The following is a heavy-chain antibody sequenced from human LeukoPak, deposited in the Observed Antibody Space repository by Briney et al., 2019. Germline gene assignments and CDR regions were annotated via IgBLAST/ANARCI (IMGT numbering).Heavy chain of an antibody. CDR2: IFSGGSA. V-gene: IGHV3-53*05. CDR3: SKGKGLTGFGYFDY. J-gene: IGHJ4*02. D-gene: IGHD3-9*01. Sequence: PGGSLRLSCAASGFTVSGTYMSWVRQAPGKGLERVSVIFSGGSAYFAGSGKGRFTISRDNAKNSLYLQMNSLRAEDTALYYWSKGKGLTGFGYFDYWGQGTLVTVSS. CDR1: GFTVSGTY.